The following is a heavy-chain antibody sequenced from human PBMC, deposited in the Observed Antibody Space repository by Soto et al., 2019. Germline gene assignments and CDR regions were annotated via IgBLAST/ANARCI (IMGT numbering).Heavy chain of an antibody. Sequence: VRLVESGGGLVQPGGSLRLSCAASGFTFSNYWMTWVRQAPGKGPERVANIKQDVSEKYYVDSVKGRFTVPRDNGRNSLYLQMNSLRVEDTAMYYCASHHPEDVYYGVFDYWGQGILVTVSS. D-gene: IGHD3-3*01. CDR1: GFTFSNYW. CDR3: ASHHPEDVYYGVFDY. CDR2: IKQDVSEK. V-gene: IGHV3-7*03. J-gene: IGHJ4*02.